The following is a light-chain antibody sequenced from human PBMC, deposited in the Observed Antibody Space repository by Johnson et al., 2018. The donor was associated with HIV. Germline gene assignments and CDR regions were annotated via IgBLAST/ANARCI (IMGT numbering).Light chain of an antibody. V-gene: IGLV1-51*01. J-gene: IGLJ1*01. Sequence: QPVLTQPPSVSAAPGQKVTISCSGSSSNIGNNYVSWYQQLPGTAPKLLIYDNNKRPSGIPDRFSGSKSGTSDTLGITGLQTGDEADYYCGTWDSSLSAGLYGFGTGTKVTVI. CDR1: SSNIGNNY. CDR2: DNN. CDR3: GTWDSSLSAGLYG.